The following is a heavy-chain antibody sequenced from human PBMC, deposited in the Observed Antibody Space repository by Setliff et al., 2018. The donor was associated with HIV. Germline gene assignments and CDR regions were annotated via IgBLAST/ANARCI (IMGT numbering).Heavy chain of an antibody. CDR2: INHSGST. CDR3: ARVTGIAARGYFDY. Sequence: KSSDTLSLTCAVYGGSFSGYYWSWIRQPPGKGLEWIGEINHSGSTNYNPSLKSRVTISVDTSKNQFSLKLSSVTAADTAVYYCARVTGIAARGYFDYWGQGTLVTVSS. J-gene: IGHJ4*02. CDR1: GGSFSGYY. D-gene: IGHD6-6*01. V-gene: IGHV4-34*01.